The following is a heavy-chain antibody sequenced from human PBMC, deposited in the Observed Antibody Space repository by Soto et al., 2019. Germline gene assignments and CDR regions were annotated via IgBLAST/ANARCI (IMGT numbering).Heavy chain of an antibody. V-gene: IGHV3-64*01. CDR3: AKSRWFGELLYRDPFDY. J-gene: IGHJ4*02. CDR2: ISSNGGST. Sequence: GGPLRLSCAASGFTFSSYAMHWVRQAPGKGLEYVSAISSNGGSTYYANSVKGRFTISRDNSKNTLYLQMGSLRAEDTAVYYCAKSRWFGELLYRDPFDYWGQGTLVTVSS. D-gene: IGHD3-10*01. CDR1: GFTFSSYA.